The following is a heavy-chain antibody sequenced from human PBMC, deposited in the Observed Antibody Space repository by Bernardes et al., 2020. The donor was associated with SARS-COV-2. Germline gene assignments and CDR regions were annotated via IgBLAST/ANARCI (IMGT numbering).Heavy chain of an antibody. CDR2: IYHSGST. Sequence: TLSLTCAVSGGTMFSSNWWSWVRQPPGKGLEWIGEIYHSGSTNYNPSLKSRVTISLDTSKNQFSLKLTSMTAADTAVYYCARKAYRTTWFSPWGQGTLVTVSS. CDR3: ARKAYRTTWFSP. J-gene: IGHJ5*02. D-gene: IGHD1-26*01. CDR1: GGTMFSSNW. V-gene: IGHV4-4*02.